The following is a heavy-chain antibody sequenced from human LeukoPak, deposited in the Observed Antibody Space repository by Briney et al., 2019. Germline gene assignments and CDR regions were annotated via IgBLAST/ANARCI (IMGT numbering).Heavy chain of an antibody. V-gene: IGHV4-59*08. Sequence: SETLSLTCTVSGGSISRYYWSWIRQPPGKGLEWVGYIYSTGSTNSNPSLKSRVTISIDTSRNQFSLRLTSVTAADTAVYYCSRHESAVGALFYWGQGTLVTVSS. D-gene: IGHD1-26*01. CDR2: IYSTGST. CDR3: SRHESAVGALFY. J-gene: IGHJ4*02. CDR1: GGSISRYY.